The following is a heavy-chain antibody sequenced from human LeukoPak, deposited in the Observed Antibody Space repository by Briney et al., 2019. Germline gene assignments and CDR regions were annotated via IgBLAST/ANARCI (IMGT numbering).Heavy chain of an antibody. V-gene: IGHV1-18*01. CDR3: ARALSADYDFWSGNSNWFDP. D-gene: IGHD3-3*01. J-gene: IGHJ5*02. CDR2: ISAYNGNT. CDR1: GYTFTSYG. Sequence: GASVKVSCKASGYTFTSYGISWVRQAPGQGLEWMGWISAYNGNTNYAQKLQGRVTMTTDTSTSTAYMELRSLRSDDTAVYYCARALSADYDFWSGNSNWFDPWGQGTLVTVSS.